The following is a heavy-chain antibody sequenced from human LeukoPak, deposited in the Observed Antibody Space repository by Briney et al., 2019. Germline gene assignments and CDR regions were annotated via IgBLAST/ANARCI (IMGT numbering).Heavy chain of an antibody. V-gene: IGHV1-46*01. CDR1: GYTFTSYF. J-gene: IGHJ4*02. CDR2: INPSRGST. Sequence: GASVKVSCKASGYTFTSYFMHWVRQAPGQGLEWMGIINPSRGSTNYAQKFQGRVTITADKSTSTAYMELSSLRSEDTAVYYCARGTGYSYEPFDYWGQGTLVTVSS. CDR3: ARGTGYSYEPFDY. D-gene: IGHD5-18*01.